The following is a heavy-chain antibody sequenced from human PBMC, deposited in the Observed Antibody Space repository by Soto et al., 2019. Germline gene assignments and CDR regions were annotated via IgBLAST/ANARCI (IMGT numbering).Heavy chain of an antibody. CDR1: GGSVSSSSYS. CDR2: IYSSENT. V-gene: IGHV4-39*01. D-gene: IGHD2-2*03. J-gene: IGHJ6*02. CDR3: ARLNGYCISTNCHCYYGMDV. Sequence: SSETLSLTCTVSGGSVSSSSYSWGWIRQSPGKGLEWIGTIYSSENTYYNPSLMSRVTISVDTSKNEFSLKLSSVTAADTAVYYCARLNGYCISTNCHCYYGMDVWGQGTTVTVSS.